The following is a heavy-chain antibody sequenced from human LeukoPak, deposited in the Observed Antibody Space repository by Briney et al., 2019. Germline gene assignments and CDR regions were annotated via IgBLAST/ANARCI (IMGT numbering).Heavy chain of an antibody. CDR2: ISYDGSNK. CDR3: AKARYTYGTYYFDY. V-gene: IGHV3-30*18. Sequence: PGGSLRLSCAASGFTFSNYGMHWVRQAPGKGLEWVAVISYDGSNKYYADSVKGRFTISRDNSKNTLFLQITSLRAEDTAVYYCAKARYTYGTYYFDYWGQGTLVTVSS. CDR1: GFTFSNYG. D-gene: IGHD5-18*01. J-gene: IGHJ4*02.